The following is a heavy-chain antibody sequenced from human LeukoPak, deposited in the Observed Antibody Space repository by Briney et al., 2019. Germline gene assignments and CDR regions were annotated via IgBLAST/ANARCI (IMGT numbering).Heavy chain of an antibody. Sequence: TGRSLILSCTVSRVTFSSNSMNWVRHAPGKGLEWVSSISSSSSYIYYADSVKGRFTISRDNAKNSLYLQMNSLRAEDTAVYYCARVGCSGGSCEYDFDYWGQGTLVTVSS. CDR2: ISSSSSYI. CDR3: ARVGCSGGSCEYDFDY. D-gene: IGHD2-15*01. V-gene: IGHV3-21*01. J-gene: IGHJ4*02. CDR1: RVTFSSNS.